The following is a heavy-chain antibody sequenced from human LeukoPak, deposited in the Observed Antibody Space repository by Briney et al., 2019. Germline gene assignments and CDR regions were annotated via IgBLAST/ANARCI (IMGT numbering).Heavy chain of an antibody. J-gene: IGHJ4*02. Sequence: SETLSLTCAVHGGSFSGYYWSWIRQPPGKGLEWIGEINHSGSTNYNPSLKSRVTISVDTSKNQFSLKLSSVTAADTAVYYCARTRGYNVYYYDSSGYSFDYWGRGTLVTVSS. CDR2: INHSGST. CDR3: ARTRGYNVYYYDSSGYSFDY. V-gene: IGHV4-34*01. D-gene: IGHD3-22*01. CDR1: GGSFSGYY.